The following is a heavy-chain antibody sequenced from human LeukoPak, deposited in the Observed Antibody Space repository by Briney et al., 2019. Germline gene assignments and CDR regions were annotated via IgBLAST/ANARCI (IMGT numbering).Heavy chain of an antibody. D-gene: IGHD6-13*01. J-gene: IGHJ6*03. CDR1: GFTFSSYG. V-gene: IGHV3-23*01. Sequence: PGGSLMLSCGASGFTFSSYGMICCRQDPGKGLEGVSAISGSGGSTYYAGSVQGRFTISKDNSKDTLYLQMNSLRAEDTAVYSCGKGGGSNYYYYMDVWGKGTTVTISS. CDR3: GKGGGSNYYYYMDV. CDR2: ISGSGGST.